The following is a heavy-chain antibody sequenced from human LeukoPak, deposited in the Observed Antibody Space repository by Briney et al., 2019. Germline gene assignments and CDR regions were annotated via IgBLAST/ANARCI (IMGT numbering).Heavy chain of an antibody. J-gene: IGHJ5*02. D-gene: IGHD3-16*02. CDR2: ISSRGDAI. CDR3: ARSPSSFDP. Sequence: GGSLRLSCTASTFSFGDYTMSWVRQAPGKGLEWVSPISSRGDAIDYADSVKGRFTISRDNAKNSLYLQMNSLRAEDTAVYYCARSPSSFDPWGQGALVTVSS. V-gene: IGHV3-48*03. CDR1: TFSFGDYT.